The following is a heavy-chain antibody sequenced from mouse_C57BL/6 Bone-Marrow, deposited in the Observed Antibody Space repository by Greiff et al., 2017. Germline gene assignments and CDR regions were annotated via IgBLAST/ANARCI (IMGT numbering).Heavy chain of an antibody. CDR2: IYPGDGDT. CDR3: AREQLRLQVDY. J-gene: IGHJ4*01. D-gene: IGHD3-2*02. Sequence: VQLKESGPELVKPGASVKISCKASGYAFSSSWMNWVKQRTGKGLEWIGRIYPGDGDTNYNGKFKGKATLTADKSSSTAYMQLSSLTSEDSAVYFCAREQLRLQVDYWGQGTSVTVSS. V-gene: IGHV1-82*01. CDR1: GYAFSSSW.